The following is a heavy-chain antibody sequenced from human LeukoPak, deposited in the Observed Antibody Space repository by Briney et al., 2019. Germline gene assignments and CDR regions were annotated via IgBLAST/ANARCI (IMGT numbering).Heavy chain of an antibody. D-gene: IGHD3-16*01. Sequence: PGGSLRLSCAASGFTFSSYAMHWVRQAPGKGLEYVSAISSNGGSTYYANSVKGRFTISRDNSKNTLYLQMGSLRAEDMAVYYCTRGPTGAYDYWGQGTLVTVSS. CDR2: ISSNGGST. CDR1: GFTFSSYA. V-gene: IGHV3-64*01. CDR3: TRGPTGAYDY. J-gene: IGHJ4*02.